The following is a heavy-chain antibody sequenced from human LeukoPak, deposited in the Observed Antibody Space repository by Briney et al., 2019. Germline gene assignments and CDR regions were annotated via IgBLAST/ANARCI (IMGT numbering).Heavy chain of an antibody. CDR1: GDSFSSNSAA. J-gene: IGHJ3*01. D-gene: IGHD6-13*01. CDR3: ATTAATDDAFDV. CDR2: TYYRSKLYN. V-gene: IGHV6-1*01. Sequence: SQTLSLTCALSGDSFSSNSAAWNWIRQSPSRGLEWLGRTYYRSKLYNDYAVSVKSRISINPDTSKNQFSLQLNSVTPEDTAVYYCATTAATDDAFDVWGQGTMVTVSS.